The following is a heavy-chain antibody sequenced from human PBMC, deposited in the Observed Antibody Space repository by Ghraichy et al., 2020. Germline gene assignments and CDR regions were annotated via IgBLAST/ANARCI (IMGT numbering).Heavy chain of an antibody. CDR2: INHSGST. D-gene: IGHD2-21*01. CDR1: GGSFSGYY. V-gene: IGHV4-34*01. J-gene: IGHJ4*02. Sequence: SETLSLTCAVYGGSFSGYYWSWIRQPPGKGLEWIGEINHSGSTNYNPSLKSRVTISVDTSKNQFSLKLSSVTAADTAVYYCARGLSSTHIVVVRGPYYFDYWGQGTLVTVSS. CDR3: ARGLSSTHIVVVRGPYYFDY.